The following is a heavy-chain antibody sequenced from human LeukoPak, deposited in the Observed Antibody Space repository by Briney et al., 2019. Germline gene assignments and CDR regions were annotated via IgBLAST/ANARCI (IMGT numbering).Heavy chain of an antibody. V-gene: IGHV1-18*01. Sequence: GASVKVSCKASGYTFTSNGISWVRQAPGQGLEWMGWISAYNGYTNYAQKLQGRVTMTTETSTSTAYMELRSLRSDDTAVYYCARDHMTTVTTFDYWGQGTLVTVSS. CDR1: GYTFTSNG. J-gene: IGHJ4*02. CDR3: ARDHMTTVTTFDY. CDR2: ISAYNGYT. D-gene: IGHD4-17*01.